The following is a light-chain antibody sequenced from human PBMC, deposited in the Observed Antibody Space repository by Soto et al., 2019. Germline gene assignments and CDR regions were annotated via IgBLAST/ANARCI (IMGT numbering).Light chain of an antibody. CDR2: GAS. V-gene: IGKV3-20*01. J-gene: IGKJ1*01. Sequence: EIVLTQSPGTLSLSPGERATLSCRASQSVSNNYLAWYQQKPGQAPRLLIYGASNRATGIPDRFSGSGSGKDFTLTISRLAPDEEGVYYCQQYGSSGTFGQGTKVDIK. CDR3: QQYGSSGT. CDR1: QSVSNNY.